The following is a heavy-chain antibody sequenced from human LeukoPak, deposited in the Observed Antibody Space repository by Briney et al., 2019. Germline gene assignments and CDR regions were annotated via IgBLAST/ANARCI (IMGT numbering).Heavy chain of an antibody. V-gene: IGHV4-38-2*02. CDR1: GYSISSGYY. CDR2: IYHSGST. J-gene: IGHJ4*02. D-gene: IGHD6-19*01. Sequence: PSETLSLTCTVSGYSISSGYYRGWIRQPPGKGLEWIGSIYHSGSTYYNPSLKSRVTISVDTSKNQFSLKLSSVTAADTAVCYCARDKSYSSGWYDYWGQGTLVTVSS. CDR3: ARDKSYSSGWYDY.